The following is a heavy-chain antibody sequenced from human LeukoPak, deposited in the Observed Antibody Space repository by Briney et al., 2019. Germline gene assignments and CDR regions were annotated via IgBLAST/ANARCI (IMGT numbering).Heavy chain of an antibody. J-gene: IGHJ5*02. CDR2: IYYSGNT. V-gene: IGHV4-31*03. Sequence: KSSETLSLTCTVSGGSINSGGYFWSWIRQHPGKGLEWIGYIYYSGNTYYNPSLKSRLNISVDTSKNQFSLKLSSVTAADTAVYYCARARGYYYDSSGLTQEGWFDPWGQGTLVTVSS. D-gene: IGHD3-22*01. CDR3: ARARGYYYDSSGLTQEGWFDP. CDR1: GGSINSGGYF.